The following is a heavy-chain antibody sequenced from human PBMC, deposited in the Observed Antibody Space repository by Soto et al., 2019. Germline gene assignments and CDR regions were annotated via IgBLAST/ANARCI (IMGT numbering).Heavy chain of an antibody. CDR1: GFTFSSDW. Sequence: GGSLRLSCAASGFTFSSDWMHWVRQAPGKGLVWVSRINTDGSDTSYADSVKGRFTISRDNSKNTLYLQMNSLRAEDTAVYYCASAHHEKDYYDSSGLDYWGQGTLVTVSS. CDR2: INTDGSDT. V-gene: IGHV3-74*01. CDR3: ASAHHEKDYYDSSGLDY. J-gene: IGHJ4*02. D-gene: IGHD3-22*01.